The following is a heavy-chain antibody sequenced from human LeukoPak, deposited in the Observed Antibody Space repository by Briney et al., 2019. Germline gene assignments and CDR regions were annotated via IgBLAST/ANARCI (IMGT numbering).Heavy chain of an antibody. Sequence: SQTLSLTCTVSGGSISSGGYYWSWIRQHPGKGLEWIGYIYYSGSTYCNPSLKSRVTISVDTSKNQFSLKLSSVTAADTAVYYCAGLAAAGTPHYWGQGTLVTVSS. CDR3: AGLAAAGTPHY. CDR2: IYYSGST. V-gene: IGHV4-31*03. D-gene: IGHD6-13*01. CDR1: GGSISSGGYY. J-gene: IGHJ4*02.